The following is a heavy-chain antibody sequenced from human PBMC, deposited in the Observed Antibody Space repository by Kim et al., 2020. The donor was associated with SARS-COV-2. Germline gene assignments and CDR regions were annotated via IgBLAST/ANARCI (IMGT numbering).Heavy chain of an antibody. CDR2: IYYSGST. CDR1: GGSISSYY. D-gene: IGHD3-3*01. V-gene: IGHV4-59*13. Sequence: SETLSLTCTVSGGSISSYYWSWIRQPPGKGLEWIGYIYYSGSTNYNPSLKSRVTISVDTSKNQFSLKLSSVTAADTAVYYCARVAEIFGVVGAHDYWGQGTLVTVSS. CDR3: ARVAEIFGVVGAHDY. J-gene: IGHJ4*02.